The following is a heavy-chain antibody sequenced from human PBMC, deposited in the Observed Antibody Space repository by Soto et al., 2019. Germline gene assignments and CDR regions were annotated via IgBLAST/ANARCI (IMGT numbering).Heavy chain of an antibody. D-gene: IGHD2-2*01. J-gene: IGHJ4*02. V-gene: IGHV4-59*01. Sequence: QVQLQESGPGLVKPSETLSLTCTVSGGSISSYYWSWIRQPPGKGLEWIGYIYYSGSTNYNPSLKSRVTISVDTSKNQFALKLSSVTAADTAVYCCARLSISSASFSYWGQGTLVTVSS. CDR3: ARLSISSASFSY. CDR2: IYYSGST. CDR1: GGSISSYY.